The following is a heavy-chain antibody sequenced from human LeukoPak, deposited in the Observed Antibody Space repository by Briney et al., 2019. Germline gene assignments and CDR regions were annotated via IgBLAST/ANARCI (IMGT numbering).Heavy chain of an antibody. V-gene: IGHV3-49*03. Sequence: SGGSLRLSCTASGFTFGVYAMSWFRRAPGKGLEGVGFFRSKDYGGTTEYAASVKGRFTISRDDSKSIAYLQMNGLKTDDTAVYYWTGLKGTGWPIDYWGQGTLVTVST. CDR1: GFTFGVYA. J-gene: IGHJ4*02. D-gene: IGHD6-19*01. CDR3: TGLKGTGWPIDY. CDR2: FRSKDYGGTT.